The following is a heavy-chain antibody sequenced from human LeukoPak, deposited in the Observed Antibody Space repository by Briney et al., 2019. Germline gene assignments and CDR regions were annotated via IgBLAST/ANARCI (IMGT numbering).Heavy chain of an antibody. D-gene: IGHD4-17*01. Sequence: ASEKVSCKASGYSFVLYGISWVRQAPGQGPEWMGWISTYNGNTKYAEKFQGRVTMTTDTPTSTAYMELRSLRSDDTAVYYCARDEDYGIFVNVDYWGQGTLVTVSS. CDR1: GYSFVLYG. V-gene: IGHV1-18*01. CDR3: ARDEDYGIFVNVDY. CDR2: ISTYNGNT. J-gene: IGHJ4*02.